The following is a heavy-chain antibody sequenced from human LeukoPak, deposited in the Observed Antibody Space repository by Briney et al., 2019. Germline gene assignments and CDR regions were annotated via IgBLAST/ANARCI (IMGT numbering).Heavy chain of an antibody. CDR2: IHTDGSVT. CDR3: ARHLLGDYGALDI. V-gene: IGHV3-74*01. CDR1: GFTFSRYW. D-gene: IGHD4-17*01. J-gene: IGHJ3*02. Sequence: GGSLRLSCAASGFTFSRYWMHWVRQTPGKGLVWVSRIHTDGSVTTYADSVKGRITISRDNAKNTLYLQMNSLRAEDTAVYYCARHLLGDYGALDIWGQGAMVTISS.